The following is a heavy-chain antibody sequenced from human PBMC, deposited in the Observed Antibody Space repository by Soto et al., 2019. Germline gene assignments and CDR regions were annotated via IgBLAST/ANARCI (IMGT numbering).Heavy chain of an antibody. V-gene: IGHV1-69*01. J-gene: IGHJ4*02. CDR2: IIPTIGTT. D-gene: IGHD5-12*01. Sequence: QVQLLQSGAEVKTPGATVKVSCKTSGYIFTIFAISWVRQAPGQGLEWMGGIIPTIGTTNYAQRFQGRITITGDESTGTAYMELSSLKSEDTAVYYCARDLGSGYDPGDYWGQGTLVTVSS. CDR1: GYIFTIFA. CDR3: ARDLGSGYDPGDY.